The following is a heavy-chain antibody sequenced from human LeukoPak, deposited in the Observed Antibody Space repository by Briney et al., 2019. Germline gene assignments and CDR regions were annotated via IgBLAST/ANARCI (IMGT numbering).Heavy chain of an antibody. CDR2: INPNSGGT. V-gene: IGHV1-2*02. Sequence: ASVKVSCKASGYTFTGYYMHWVRQAPGQGLEWMGWINPNSGGTNYAQKFQGRVTMTRDTSISTAYMELSRLRSDDTAVYYCATISRIAVAGTLGAFDIWGQGTMVTVSS. D-gene: IGHD6-19*01. J-gene: IGHJ3*02. CDR1: GYTFTGYY. CDR3: ATISRIAVAGTLGAFDI.